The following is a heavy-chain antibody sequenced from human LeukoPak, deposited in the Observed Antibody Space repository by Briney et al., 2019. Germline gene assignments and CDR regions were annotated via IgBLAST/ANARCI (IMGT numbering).Heavy chain of an antibody. J-gene: IGHJ3*01. CDR1: GGSMSDSY. CDR2: IHAIGST. D-gene: IGHD3-22*01. V-gene: IGHV4-4*07. Sequence: SETLSLTCSVSGGSMSDSYWYWIRHSAATGMEWIERIHAIGSTNYNPFLESRVIMSLDMSKRQFTLTLSAVTAADTATYYCARILDRDVWGQGTLVTVSP. CDR3: ARILDRDV.